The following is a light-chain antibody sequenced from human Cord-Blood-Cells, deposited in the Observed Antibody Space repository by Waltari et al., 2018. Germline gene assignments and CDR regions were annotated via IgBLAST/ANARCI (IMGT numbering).Light chain of an antibody. V-gene: IGKV1-9*01. CDR2: AAS. CDR1: QGISSY. CDR3: QQLNSYPPA. Sequence: DIQLTQSPSFLSASVGDRVTITCRASQGISSYLAWYQQKPGKAPKLLIYAASTLQSGVPSRFSGSGSGTEFNLTISSLQPEEFATYYCQQLNSYPPAFGQGTKVEIK. J-gene: IGKJ1*01.